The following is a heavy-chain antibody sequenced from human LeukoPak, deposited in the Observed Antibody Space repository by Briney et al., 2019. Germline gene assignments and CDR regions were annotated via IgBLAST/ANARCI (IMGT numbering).Heavy chain of an antibody. D-gene: IGHD3-16*01. V-gene: IGHV4-31*11. Sequence: SETLSLTCAVSGASISSGNYYWSWIRQHPGKGLEWIGFIYYSGSTYYNPSLKSRVTISVDTSKNQFSLKLSSVTAADTAVYYCAREYYDSGAQWSQGTLVTVSS. CDR2: IYYSGST. J-gene: IGHJ4*02. CDR1: GASISSGNYY. CDR3: AREYYDSGAQ.